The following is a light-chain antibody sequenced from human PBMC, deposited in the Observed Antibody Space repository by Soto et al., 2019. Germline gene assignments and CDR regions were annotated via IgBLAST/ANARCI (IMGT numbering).Light chain of an antibody. J-gene: IGKJ2*01. V-gene: IGKV3-11*01. CDR2: DAS. CDR1: QSVSSY. Sequence: EIVLTQSPATLSLSPGERATLSCRASQSVSSYLAWYQQKPGQAPRLLIYDASNRATGIPARFSGSGSGTDFTLTINSLEPEDFAVYYCQQRSNWPPYTFGQGTKLEIK. CDR3: QQRSNWPPYT.